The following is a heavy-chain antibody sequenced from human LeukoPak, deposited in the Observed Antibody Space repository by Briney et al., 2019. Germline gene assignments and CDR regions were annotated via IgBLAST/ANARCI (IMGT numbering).Heavy chain of an antibody. CDR2: ITPTFGTT. D-gene: IGHD2/OR15-2a*01. J-gene: IGHJ3*01. V-gene: IGHV1-69*15. Sequence: SVKVSCKTSGGAFSDFAIYWMRQAPGHGLEWMGRITPTFGTTNYAQKFEDRVTISLDGPTNTAYMEMSSLRSEDTAVYYCARASQTFRTKYNVLDVWVQGTMI. CDR1: GGAFSDFA. CDR3: ARASQTFRTKYNVLDV.